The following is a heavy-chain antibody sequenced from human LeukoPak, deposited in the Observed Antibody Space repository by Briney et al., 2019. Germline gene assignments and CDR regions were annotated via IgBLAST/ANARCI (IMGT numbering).Heavy chain of an antibody. Sequence: PGGSLRLSCAASGFTFSDHYIDWVRQAPGKGLEWVGRARNRGNGYTTQYAASVKGRFTFSRDDSENTVYLQMNSLKTEDTAVYFCARLMSVHYGAYYFDYWGQGTLVTVSS. D-gene: IGHD4/OR15-4a*01. V-gene: IGHV3-72*01. J-gene: IGHJ4*02. CDR3: ARLMSVHYGAYYFDY. CDR2: ARNRGNGYTT. CDR1: GFTFSDHY.